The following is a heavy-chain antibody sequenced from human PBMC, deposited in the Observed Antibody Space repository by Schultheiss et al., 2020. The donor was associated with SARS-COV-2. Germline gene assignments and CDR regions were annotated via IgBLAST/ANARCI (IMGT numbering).Heavy chain of an antibody. CDR1: GGSISSSSYY. CDR2: IYNSGST. V-gene: IGHV4-39*01. J-gene: IGHJ5*02. CDR3: ARLQYSGNWFDP. Sequence: SETLSLTCTVSGGSISSSSYYWGWIRQPPGKGLEWIGSIYNSGSTYYNPSLKSRVTISVDTSKNQFSLKLSSVTAADTAVYYCARLQYSGNWFDPWGQGTLVTVAS. D-gene: IGHD6-6*01.